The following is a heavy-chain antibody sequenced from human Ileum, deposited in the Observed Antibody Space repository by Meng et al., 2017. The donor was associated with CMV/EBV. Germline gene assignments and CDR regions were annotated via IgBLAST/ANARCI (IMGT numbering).Heavy chain of an antibody. CDR2: IKQDGSEK. CDR3: ARDRGWTSHMDV. Sequence: GESLKISCAASGFTFSSYWMSWVRQAPGKGLEWVANIKQDGSEKYYVDSVKGRFTISRDNAKNSLYVQMNSLRAEDTAVYYCARDRGWTSHMDVWGQGTTVPSP. V-gene: IGHV3-7*01. CDR1: GFTFSSYW. J-gene: IGHJ6*02. D-gene: IGHD3/OR15-3a*01.